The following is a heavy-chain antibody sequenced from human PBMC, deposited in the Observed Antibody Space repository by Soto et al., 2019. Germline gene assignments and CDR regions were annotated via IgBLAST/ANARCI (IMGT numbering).Heavy chain of an antibody. CDR1: GFTFSSYS. CDR2: ISSSSSYI. CDR3: ARGDPPGDTAMVIAAFDI. V-gene: IGHV3-21*01. Sequence: GESLKISCAASGFTFSSYSMNWVRQAPGKGLEWVSSISSSSSYIYYADSVKGRFTISRDNAKNSLYLQMNSLRAEDTVVYYWARGDPPGDTAMVIAAFDIWGQGTMVTVSS. J-gene: IGHJ3*02. D-gene: IGHD5-18*01.